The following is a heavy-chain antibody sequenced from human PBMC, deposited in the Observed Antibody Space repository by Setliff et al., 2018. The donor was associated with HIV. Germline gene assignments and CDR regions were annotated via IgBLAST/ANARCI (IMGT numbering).Heavy chain of an antibody. J-gene: IGHJ4*02. Sequence: GGSLRLSCAASGFTFRNYGIHWVRQAPGKGLEWVAFIRYDGSNIYYADSVRGRFTISRDNTKNSLHLQLDSLSAEDAAVYFCARDGHLYGQPFDYWGQGALVTVSS. CDR2: IRYDGSNI. CDR3: ARDGHLYGQPFDY. D-gene: IGHD3-10*01. CDR1: GFTFRNYG. V-gene: IGHV3-30*02.